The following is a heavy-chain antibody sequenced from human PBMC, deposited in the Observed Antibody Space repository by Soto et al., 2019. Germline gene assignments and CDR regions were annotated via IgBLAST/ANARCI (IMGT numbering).Heavy chain of an antibody. CDR1: GGSISSGGYY. D-gene: IGHD3-22*01. CDR2: IYYSGGT. J-gene: IGHJ3*02. Sequence: QVQLQESGPGLVKPSQTLSLTCTVSGGSISSGGYYWSWIRQHPGKGLEWICYIYYSGGTYYNPSPKSRVTISVDTSKNQFSLKLSSVTAADTALYYCARGVITTIVVPRAGAFDIWGQGTMVTVSS. CDR3: ARGVITTIVVPRAGAFDI. V-gene: IGHV4-31*03.